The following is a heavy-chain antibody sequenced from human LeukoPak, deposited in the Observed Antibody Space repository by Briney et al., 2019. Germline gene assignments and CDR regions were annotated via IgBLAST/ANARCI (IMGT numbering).Heavy chain of an antibody. CDR2: ISYDGSNK. J-gene: IGHJ4*02. CDR1: GFTFSSYA. V-gene: IGHV3-30-3*01. D-gene: IGHD5-18*01. CDR3: ASRPPAAMVSFDY. Sequence: GGSLRLSCAASGFTFSSYAMHWVRQAPGKGLEWVAVISYDGSNKYYADSVKGRFTISRDNSKNTLYLQMNSLRAEDTAVYYCASRPPAAMVSFDYWGQGTLVTVSS.